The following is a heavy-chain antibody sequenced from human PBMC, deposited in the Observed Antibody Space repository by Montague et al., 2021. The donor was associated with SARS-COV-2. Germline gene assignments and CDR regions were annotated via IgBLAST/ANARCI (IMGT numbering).Heavy chain of an antibody. D-gene: IGHD6-19*01. CDR3: ARGRRPLSVGSGWYSDY. CDR2: ISPSGDT. CDR1: GGSFSAYY. Sequence: SETLSLTCAVYGGSFSAYYWTWIRQPPGKGLEWIGEISPSGDTTYKPSLKNPVTLSGDTSRNQFPLELRSVTAADTALYYCARGRRPLSVGSGWYSDYWGLGTPVTVSS. J-gene: IGHJ4*02. V-gene: IGHV4-34*01.